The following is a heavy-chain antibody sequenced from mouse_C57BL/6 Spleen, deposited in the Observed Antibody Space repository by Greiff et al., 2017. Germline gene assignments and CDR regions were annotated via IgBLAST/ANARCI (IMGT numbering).Heavy chain of an antibody. CDR1: GFSLTSYG. CDR2: IWGGGST. D-gene: IGHD2-3*01. J-gene: IGHJ4*01. CDR3: AKRFYDGYSPYAMDY. V-gene: IGHV2-9*01. Sequence: VQRVESGPGLVAPSQSLSITCTVSGFSLTSYGVDWVRQPPGKGLEWLGVIWGGGSTNYNSALMSRLSISKDNSKSQVFLKMNSLQTDDTAMYYCAKRFYDGYSPYAMDYWGQGTSVTVAS.